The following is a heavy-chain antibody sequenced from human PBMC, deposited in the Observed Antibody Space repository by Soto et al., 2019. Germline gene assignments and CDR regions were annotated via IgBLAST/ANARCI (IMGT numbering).Heavy chain of an antibody. V-gene: IGHV1-46*01. CDR1: GYNYTSHY. CDR2: IYPRGGTT. D-gene: IGHD3-22*01. J-gene: IGHJ6*02. CDR3: ARVGYSSTGTTFHYHGLDV. Sequence: ASVKVSCKASGYNYTSHYMHWVRQAPGQGLESMGIIYPRGGTTIYAQKFQGRVTMTRDTSTHTFYMELSSLRSEDTAMYYCARVGYSSTGTTFHYHGLDVWGQGTTVTVSS.